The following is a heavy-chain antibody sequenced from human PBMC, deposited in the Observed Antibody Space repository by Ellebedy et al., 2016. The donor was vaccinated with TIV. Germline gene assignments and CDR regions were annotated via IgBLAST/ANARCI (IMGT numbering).Heavy chain of an antibody. J-gene: IGHJ2*01. CDR2: IVVGSGNT. CDR3: AADSVVGPSASWYFDL. CDR1: GFTFTKSA. Sequence: AASVKVSCKASGFTFTKSAVQWVRQARGQRLEWIGWIVVGSGNTHYAQKFQERVTITRDMSKSTAYMELSSLRSEDTAVYYCAADSVVGPSASWYFDLWGRGTLVTVSS. D-gene: IGHD2-15*01. V-gene: IGHV1-58*01.